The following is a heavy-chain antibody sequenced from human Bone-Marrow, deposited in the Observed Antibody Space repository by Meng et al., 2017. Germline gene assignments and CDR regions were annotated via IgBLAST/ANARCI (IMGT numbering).Heavy chain of an antibody. CDR2: IYSAGNT. CDR1: GFTVNRKY. D-gene: IGHD2-21*02. Sequence: VHVLCSGGGLIQPGGPLRRSCAASGFTVNRKYMTWVRQAPGKGLEWVSVIYSAGNTIYADSVKGRFTISRDNSKNTLFLQMNSLRAEDTAVYYCASSNCDGDCYLDYWGRGLLVTVSS. CDR3: ASSNCDGDCYLDY. J-gene: IGHJ4*02. V-gene: IGHV3-53*02.